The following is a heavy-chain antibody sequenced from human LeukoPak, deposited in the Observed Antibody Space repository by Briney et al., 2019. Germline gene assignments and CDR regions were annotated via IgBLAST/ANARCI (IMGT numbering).Heavy chain of an antibody. CDR2: ISANGGGT. Sequence: PGGSLRLSCAASGFTFSNYAMSWVRQAPGKGLEWVSAISANGGGTYYADSVKGRFTISRDNSKNTLYLQMNNLRADDAAVYYCAREISSRCSGGSCYLGGLDYWGQGTLVTVSS. CDR1: GFTFSNYA. D-gene: IGHD2-15*01. J-gene: IGHJ4*02. CDR3: AREISSRCSGGSCYLGGLDY. V-gene: IGHV3-23*01.